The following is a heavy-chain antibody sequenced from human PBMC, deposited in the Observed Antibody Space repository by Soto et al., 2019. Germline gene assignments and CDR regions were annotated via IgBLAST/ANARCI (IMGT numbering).Heavy chain of an antibody. CDR2: IIPIFGTA. Sequence: SVKVSCKASGGTFSSYAISWVRQAPGQGLEWMGGIIPIFGTANYAQKFQGRVTITADESTSTAYMELSSLRSEGTAVYYCAKRQYYYGSGSYYNLGGNYYYGMDVWGQGTTVTVSS. V-gene: IGHV1-69*13. D-gene: IGHD3-10*01. J-gene: IGHJ6*02. CDR1: GGTFSSYA. CDR3: AKRQYYYGSGSYYNLGGNYYYGMDV.